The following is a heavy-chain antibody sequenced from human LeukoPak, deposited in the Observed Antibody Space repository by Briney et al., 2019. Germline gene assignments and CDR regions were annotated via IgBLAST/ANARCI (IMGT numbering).Heavy chain of an antibody. CDR3: TREVAGTGGFDY. CDR1: GGIVSSNNAA. V-gene: IGHV6-1*01. CDR2: TYHRSTWYD. D-gene: IGHD6-13*01. J-gene: IGHJ4*02. Sequence: SQTLSLTCAISGGIVSSNNAAWNWIRQSPSRGLEWLGRTYHRSTWYDDYVVSVRSRLTITPDISKNQVSLQLNSVTPEDTAVYYCTREVAGTGGFDYWGQGITVTVSS.